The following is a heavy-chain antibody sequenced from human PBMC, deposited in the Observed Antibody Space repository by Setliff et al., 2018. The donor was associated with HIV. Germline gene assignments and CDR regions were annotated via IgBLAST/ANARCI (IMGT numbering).Heavy chain of an antibody. Sequence: ASVKVSCKASGYTFTSYGVSWVRQAPGQGLEWMGWISTYNRNVNYSQKVQGRVTMTTDTSTSTAYMELKNLKSDDTAVYYCARSGVPPYYYYGMDVWGQGTTVTVSS. CDR3: ARSGVPPYYYYGMDV. CDR1: GYTFTSYG. J-gene: IGHJ6*02. CDR2: ISTYNRNV. V-gene: IGHV1-18*01. D-gene: IGHD3-10*01.